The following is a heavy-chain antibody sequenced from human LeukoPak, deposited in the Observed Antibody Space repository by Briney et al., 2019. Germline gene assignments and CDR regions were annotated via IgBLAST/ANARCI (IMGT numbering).Heavy chain of an antibody. CDR1: GYTFTSYD. V-gene: IGHV1-2*02. D-gene: IGHD2-15*01. J-gene: IGHJ6*03. CDR2: INPNSGGT. CDR3: ARDGGYCSGGSCYYMDV. Sequence: ASVKVSCKASGYTFTSYDINWVRQATGQGLEWMGWINPNSGGTNYAQKFQGRVTMTRDTSISTAYMELSRLRSDDTAVYYCARDGGYCSGGSCYYMDVWGKGTTVTVSS.